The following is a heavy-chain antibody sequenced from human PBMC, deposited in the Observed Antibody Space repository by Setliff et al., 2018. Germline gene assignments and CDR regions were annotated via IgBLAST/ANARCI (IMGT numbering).Heavy chain of an antibody. CDR3: ARGIVVVPAALDV. Sequence: KSGGSLRLSCAASGFTFSSYTMNWVRQAPGQGLEWVSSIDSSSTWIYYADSVKGRFTISRDNSKNTLYLQMSSLRAEDTAVYYCARGIVVVPAALDVWGKGTTVTVS. D-gene: IGHD2-2*01. CDR2: IDSSSTWI. V-gene: IGHV3-21*01. CDR1: GFTFSSYT. J-gene: IGHJ6*03.